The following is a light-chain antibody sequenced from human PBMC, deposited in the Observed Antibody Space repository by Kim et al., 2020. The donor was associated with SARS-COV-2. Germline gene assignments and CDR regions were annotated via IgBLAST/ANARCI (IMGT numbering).Light chain of an antibody. CDR2: DAS. J-gene: IGKJ5*01. V-gene: IGKV3-11*01. CDR3: QQRANWPIT. CDR1: QNIFTY. Sequence: LSPGELGTLSCSASQNIFTYLAWYQQKPGQSPRLLIYDASKRATGIPTRFSGSGSGTEFTLTINSLEAEDFAVYYCQQRANWPITFGQGTRLEIK.